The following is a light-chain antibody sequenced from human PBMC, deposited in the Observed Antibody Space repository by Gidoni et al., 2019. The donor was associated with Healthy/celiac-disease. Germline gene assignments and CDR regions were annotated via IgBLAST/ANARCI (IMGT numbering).Light chain of an antibody. CDR2: WAS. Sequence: DVVMTQSPDSLAVSLGEGATINCKSSQSVLYSSNNKNYLAWYQQKPGQPPQLLIYWASTRESGVPDRFSGIGSGTDFTLTISSLQAVDVAVYYCQQYYSPPPGMCSFGQGTKLEIK. CDR1: QSVLYSSNNKNY. J-gene: IGKJ2*04. CDR3: QQYYSPPPGMCS. V-gene: IGKV4-1*01.